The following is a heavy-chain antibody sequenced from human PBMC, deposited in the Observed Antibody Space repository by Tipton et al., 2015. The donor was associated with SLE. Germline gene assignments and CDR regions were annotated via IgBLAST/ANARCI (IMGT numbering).Heavy chain of an antibody. CDR3: ARRGFCSGGGCLDS. J-gene: IGHJ4*02. D-gene: IGHD2-15*01. V-gene: IGHV3-7*03. CDR2: IKQDGSEK. CDR1: GFTFSIFS. Sequence: GSLRLSCAASGFTFSIFSMTWVRQTPGKGLEWVANIKQDGSEKNYVDSVKGRFTISRDNANKSLYLQMNSLRAEDTAVYYCARRGFCSGGGCLDSWGQGTLVTVSS.